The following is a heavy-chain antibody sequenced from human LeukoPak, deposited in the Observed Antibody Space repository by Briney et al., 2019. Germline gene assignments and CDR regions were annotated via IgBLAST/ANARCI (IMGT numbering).Heavy chain of an antibody. D-gene: IGHD3-10*01. CDR3: AKKLVPYIGSGYGLAV. Sequence: GTSLRLSCAASGFTFSRFGMHWVRQAPGKGLEWVAVIRDDGSRAYYADSLKGRFTVSRDNFESTLFLQMNSLRPEDTAVYYCAKKLVPYIGSGYGLAVWGQGTTVTVSS. J-gene: IGHJ6*02. CDR2: IRDDGSRA. V-gene: IGHV3-30*18. CDR1: GFTFSRFG.